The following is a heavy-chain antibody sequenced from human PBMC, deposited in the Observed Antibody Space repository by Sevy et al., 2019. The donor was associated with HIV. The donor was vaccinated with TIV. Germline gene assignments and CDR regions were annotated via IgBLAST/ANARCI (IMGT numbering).Heavy chain of an antibody. J-gene: IGHJ3*02. CDR1: GFTFSSYA. CDR3: AKDRVWELGDAFDI. D-gene: IGHD1-26*01. Sequence: GGSLRLSCAASGFTFSSYAMSWVRQAPGKGLEWVSGISAGGGSPYYADSVKGRFAISRDNSKNTLYLQMNSLRADDKAVYYCAKDRVWELGDAFDIWGQGTMVTVSS. V-gene: IGHV3-23*01. CDR2: ISAGGGSP.